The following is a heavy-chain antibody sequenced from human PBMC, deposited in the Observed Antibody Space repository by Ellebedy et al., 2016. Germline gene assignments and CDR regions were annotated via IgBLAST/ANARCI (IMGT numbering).Heavy chain of an antibody. J-gene: IGHJ5*02. CDR1: GSPLSTSGVR. CDR2: IDWNEDK. Sequence: SGPTLVXPTQTLTLTCAFSGSPLSTSGVRVSWIRQPPGKALEWLARIDWNEDKFSSTSLKTRLTISRDTSKNQVVLTMTNMDPVDTATYYCARMGGSYWFDPWGQGPLVTVSS. V-gene: IGHV2-70*04. D-gene: IGHD1-26*01. CDR3: ARMGGSYWFDP.